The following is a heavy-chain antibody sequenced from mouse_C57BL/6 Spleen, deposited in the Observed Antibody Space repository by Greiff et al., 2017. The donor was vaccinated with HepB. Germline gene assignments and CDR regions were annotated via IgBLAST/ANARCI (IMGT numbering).Heavy chain of an antibody. Sequence: VHVKQSGPELVKPGASVKISCKASGYSFTDYNMNWVKQSNGKSLEWIGVINPNYGTTSYNQKFKGKATLTVDQSSSTAYMQLNSLTSEDSAVYYCARGGYYEDYAMDYWGQGTSVTVSS. J-gene: IGHJ4*01. CDR2: INPNYGTT. V-gene: IGHV1-39*01. CDR3: ARGGYYEDYAMDY. D-gene: IGHD2-3*01. CDR1: GYSFTDYN.